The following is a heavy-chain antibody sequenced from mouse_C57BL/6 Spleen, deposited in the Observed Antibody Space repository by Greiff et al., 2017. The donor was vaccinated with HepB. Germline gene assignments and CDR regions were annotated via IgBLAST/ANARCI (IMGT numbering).Heavy chain of an antibody. CDR1: GYAFSSYW. V-gene: IGHV1-80*01. Sequence: QVHVKQSGAELVKPGASVKISCKASGYAFSSYWMNWVKQMPGKGLEWIGQIYPGDGDTNYNGKFKGKAPLTADKSSSTAYMQLSSLAYEDSAVYFYGSRRSGYFDDWGKGTTVTVSS. CDR3: GSRRSGYFDD. CDR2: IYPGDGDT. D-gene: IGHD3-1*01. J-gene: IGHJ1*03.